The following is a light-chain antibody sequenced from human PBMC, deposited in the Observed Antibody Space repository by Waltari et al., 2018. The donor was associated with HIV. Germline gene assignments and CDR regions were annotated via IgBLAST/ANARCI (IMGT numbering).Light chain of an antibody. J-gene: IGLJ2*01. CDR3: QSFDSGLTAVV. CDR2: DNT. V-gene: IGLV1-40*01. CDR1: SSNLGAGFD. Sequence: QSVLTQPPSVSGAPGQRVSISCTGSSSNLGAGFDAQWYQQLPGAAPRLLIHDNTNRPSGVPGRFSGSRSGTSASLAITGLQADDEADYYCQSFDSGLTAVVFGGGTKLTVL.